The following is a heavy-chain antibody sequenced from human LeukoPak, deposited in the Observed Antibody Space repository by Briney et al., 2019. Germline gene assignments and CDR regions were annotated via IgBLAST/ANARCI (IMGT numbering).Heavy chain of an antibody. CDR3: VYHYYDSSGYYRRFDY. J-gene: IGHJ4*02. CDR2: INHSGST. Sequence: SETLSLTCTVSGGSISSSSYYWSWIRQPPGKGLEWIGEINHSGSTNYNPSLKSPVTISVHTSKNQSSLKLSSVTAADTAVYYCVYHYYDSSGYYRRFDYWGQGTLVTVSS. V-gene: IGHV4-39*07. D-gene: IGHD3-22*01. CDR1: GGSISSSSYY.